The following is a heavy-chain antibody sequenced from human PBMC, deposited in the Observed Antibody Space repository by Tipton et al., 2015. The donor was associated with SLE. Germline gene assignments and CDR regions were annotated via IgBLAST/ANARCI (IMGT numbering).Heavy chain of an antibody. J-gene: IGHJ4*02. D-gene: IGHD2-2*01. Sequence: TLSLTCTVSGGSISSSSYFWGWIRQPPGEGLEWIGSIYSSGSTYNNPSLKSRVTISVDTSKNQFSLGLAAVTAADTAVYYCVRGGTARVRPAASFDSWGQGTLVTVSA. V-gene: IGHV4-39*07. CDR3: VRGGTARVRPAASFDS. CDR1: GGSISSSSYF. CDR2: IYSSGST.